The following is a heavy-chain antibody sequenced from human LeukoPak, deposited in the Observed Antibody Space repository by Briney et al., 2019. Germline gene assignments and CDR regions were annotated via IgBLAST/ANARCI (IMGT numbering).Heavy chain of an antibody. D-gene: IGHD3-10*01. CDR1: GFSISNDR. Sequence: GRSLRLSCAASGFSISNDRMSWVRQAPGKGLEWVARVKSRSAGETADYAAPVKGRFTISRDDSKNTLYLQMNSPKTEDTAVYYCTLIQGWGSGSYYRDFWGQGTLVTVSS. CDR2: VKSRSAGETA. CDR3: TLIQGWGSGSYYRDF. V-gene: IGHV3-15*01. J-gene: IGHJ4*02.